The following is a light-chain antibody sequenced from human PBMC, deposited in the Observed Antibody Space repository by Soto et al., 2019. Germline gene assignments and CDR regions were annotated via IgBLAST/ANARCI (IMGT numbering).Light chain of an antibody. V-gene: IGLV1-47*01. CDR3: AAWDDSLSVLYV. Sequence: QSVLTQPPSASGTPGQRVTISCSGSSPNIGRNYVYWYQQLPGTAPKLLIYRNNKRPSGVPDRFSGSKSGTSASLAISWLRSEDEADYYCAAWDDSLSVLYVFGTGTKVTVL. J-gene: IGLJ1*01. CDR1: SPNIGRNY. CDR2: RNN.